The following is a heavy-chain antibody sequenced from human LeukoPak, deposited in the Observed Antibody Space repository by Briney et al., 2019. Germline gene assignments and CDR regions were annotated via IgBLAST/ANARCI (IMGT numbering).Heavy chain of an antibody. V-gene: IGHV4-34*01. CDR3: ARARSHVDIVATISRPFGAYFDY. Sequence: SETLSLTCAVYGGSFSGYYWSWIRQPPGKGLEWIGEINHSGSTNHNPSLKSRVTISVDTSKNQFSLKLSSVTAADTAVYYCARARSHVDIVATISRPFGAYFDYWGQGTLVAVSS. D-gene: IGHD5-12*01. CDR1: GGSFSGYY. CDR2: INHSGST. J-gene: IGHJ4*02.